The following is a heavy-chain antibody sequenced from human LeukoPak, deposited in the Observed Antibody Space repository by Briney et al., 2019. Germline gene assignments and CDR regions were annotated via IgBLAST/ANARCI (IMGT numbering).Heavy chain of an antibody. CDR3: ARDSAATGRYFDL. CDR1: GGPVSSYY. J-gene: IGHJ2*01. V-gene: IGHV4-4*07. CDR2: IYSSGST. D-gene: IGHD6-25*01. Sequence: SETLSLTCSVSGGPVSSYYWSWIRQPAGKGLEWIGRIYSSGSTNYNPSLESRVTMSVDTSKNQFSLKVTSVTAADTAVYYCARDSAATGRYFDLWGRGTLVTVSS.